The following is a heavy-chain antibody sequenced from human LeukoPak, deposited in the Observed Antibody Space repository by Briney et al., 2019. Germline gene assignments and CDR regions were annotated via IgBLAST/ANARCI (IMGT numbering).Heavy chain of an antibody. V-gene: IGHV1-69*04. CDR3: ARDYSKQDAFHI. J-gene: IGHJ3*02. CDR2: IIPTRGIA. Sequence: GASVKVSCTASGGTFSSYGISWVRQAPGQGLEWMAMIIPTRGIANYAQKFQGRVTITADKSTSTAYMELSSLRSEDTAVYYCARDYSKQDAFHIWGQGTMVTVSS. D-gene: IGHD4-11*01. CDR1: GGTFSSYG.